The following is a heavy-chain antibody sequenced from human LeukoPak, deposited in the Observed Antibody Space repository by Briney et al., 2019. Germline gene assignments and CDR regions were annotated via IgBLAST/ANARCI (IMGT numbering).Heavy chain of an antibody. V-gene: IGHV1-69*06. D-gene: IGHD5-12*01. CDR1: GGTFSSYA. CDR2: IIPIFGTA. J-gene: IGHJ6*03. CDR3: ARCSRSGYDPISIYYYYYYMDV. Sequence: ASVKVSCKASGGTFSSYAISWVRQAPGQGLEWMGGIIPIFGTANYAQKFQGRVTITADKSTSTAYMELSSLRSEDTAVYYCARCSRSGYDPISIYYYYYYMDVWGKGTTVTVSS.